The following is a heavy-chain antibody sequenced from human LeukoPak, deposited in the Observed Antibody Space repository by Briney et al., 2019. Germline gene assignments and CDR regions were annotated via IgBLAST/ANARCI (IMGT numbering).Heavy chain of an antibody. D-gene: IGHD4-11*01. V-gene: IGHV4-59*08. CDR2: IYYSGTT. Sequence: SETLSLTCSVSGGSISSYYWSWIRQPPGKGLEWIGHIYYSGTTNYNPSLKSRVTISIDTSKNQFSLKPSSVTAADTAVYFCARHVTTVTFFDFWGQGTLVTVSS. J-gene: IGHJ4*02. CDR1: GGSISSYY. CDR3: ARHVTTVTFFDF.